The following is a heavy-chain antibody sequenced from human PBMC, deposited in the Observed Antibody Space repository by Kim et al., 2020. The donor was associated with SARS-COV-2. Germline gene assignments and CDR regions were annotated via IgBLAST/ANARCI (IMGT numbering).Heavy chain of an antibody. D-gene: IGHD1-26*01. Sequence: NYAQKFQDRVTITADESTSTAYMELSSLRSEDTAVYYCARGVRVGATYDYWGQGTLVTVSS. CDR3: ARGVRVGATYDY. J-gene: IGHJ4*02. V-gene: IGHV1-69*01.